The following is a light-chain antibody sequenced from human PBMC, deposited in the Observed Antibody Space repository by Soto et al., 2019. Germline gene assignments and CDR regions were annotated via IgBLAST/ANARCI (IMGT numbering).Light chain of an antibody. V-gene: IGLV1-40*01. Sequence: QSVLPLPPAVSGAPDHRFTISCAGSSSSSGAGYDVHWYQQRPGAAPKLLIYANSNRPSGVPDRFSGSKSGTSASLAITGLQAEDEADYYCQSYDSSLYGYVFGSGTKVTVL. CDR1: SSSSGAGYD. CDR2: ANS. J-gene: IGLJ1*01. CDR3: QSYDSSLYGYV.